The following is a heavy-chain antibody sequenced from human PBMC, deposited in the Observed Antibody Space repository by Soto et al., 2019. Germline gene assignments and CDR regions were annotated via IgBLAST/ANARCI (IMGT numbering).Heavy chain of an antibody. J-gene: IGHJ4*02. D-gene: IGHD3-3*01. CDR1: GGSISSSNYY. V-gene: IGHV4-39*02. CDR2: IYYSGTT. CDR3: ARERFSPHY. Sequence: QLQLQESGPGLVKPSETLSLTCTVSGGSISSSNYYWGWIRQPPGKGLEWIGTIYYSGTTYYNPPLKSPVTISVDTSKNQCSLKLSTVTAADTAVYFCARERFSPHYWGQGTLVTVSS.